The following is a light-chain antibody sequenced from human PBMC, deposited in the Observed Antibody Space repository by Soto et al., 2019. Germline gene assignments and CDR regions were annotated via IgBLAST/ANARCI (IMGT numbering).Light chain of an antibody. CDR1: SGHSSYP. J-gene: IGLJ2*01. V-gene: IGLV4-69*01. Sequence: QSVLTQSPSASASLGASVKLTCTLSSGHSSYPIAWHQQQPDKGPRYLMKLNSDGSHSKGDGIPDRFSGSSSGAERYLTISSLQSEDEADYYCQTWGTGIPVFGGGTKVTVL. CDR3: QTWGTGIPV. CDR2: LNSDGSH.